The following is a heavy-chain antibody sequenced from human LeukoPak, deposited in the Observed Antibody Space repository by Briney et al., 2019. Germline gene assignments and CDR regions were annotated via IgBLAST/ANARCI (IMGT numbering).Heavy chain of an antibody. CDR1: GYTFTSYY. CDR3: AKEYYYDSSGHGSVDY. J-gene: IGHJ4*02. Sequence: ASVKVSCKASGYTFTSYYMHWVRQAPGQGLEWMGIINPNGGSTSYAQKFQGRVTMTRDTSTSTAYMELSSLRSEDTAVHYCAKEYYYDSSGHGSVDYWGQGTLVTVSS. CDR2: INPNGGST. V-gene: IGHV1-46*01. D-gene: IGHD3-22*01.